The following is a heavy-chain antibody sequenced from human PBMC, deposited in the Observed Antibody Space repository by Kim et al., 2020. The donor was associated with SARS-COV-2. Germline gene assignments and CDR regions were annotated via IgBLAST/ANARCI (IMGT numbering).Heavy chain of an antibody. Sequence: SETLSLTCTVSGGSISSYYWSWIRQPPGKGLEWIGYIYYSGSTNYNPSFKSRLTISVDTSKNQFSLRLSTVTAADTAVYYCARNVGGWRQLDWYFDLWG. CDR1: GGSISSYY. J-gene: IGHJ2*01. D-gene: IGHD3-10*02. CDR2: IYYSGST. CDR3: ARNVGGWRQLDWYFDL. V-gene: IGHV4-59*08.